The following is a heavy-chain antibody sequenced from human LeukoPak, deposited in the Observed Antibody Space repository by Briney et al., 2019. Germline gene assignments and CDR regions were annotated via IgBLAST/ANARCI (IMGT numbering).Heavy chain of an antibody. CDR3: ARPHSSGWVYFDY. CDR2: IWYDGSNK. V-gene: IGHV3-33*01. Sequence: GRSLRLSCAASGFTFSSYGMPWVRQAPGKGLEWVAVIWYDGSNKYYADSVKGRFTISRDNSKNTLYLQMNSLRAEDTAVYYCARPHSSGWVYFDYWGQGTLVTVSS. CDR1: GFTFSSYG. D-gene: IGHD6-19*01. J-gene: IGHJ4*02.